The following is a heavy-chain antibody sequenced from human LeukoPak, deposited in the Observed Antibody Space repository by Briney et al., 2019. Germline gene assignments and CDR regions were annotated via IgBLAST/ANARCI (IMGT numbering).Heavy chain of an antibody. CDR3: AKGPDRAAAVSFFDY. Sequence: PGGSLRLSCAASGFTFSSYGMHWVRQAPGKGLEWVAVISYDGSNKYYADSVKGRFTISRDNSKNTLYLQMNSLRAEDTAVYYCAKGPDRAAAVSFFDYWGQGTLVTVSS. D-gene: IGHD6-25*01. V-gene: IGHV3-30*18. J-gene: IGHJ4*02. CDR2: ISYDGSNK. CDR1: GFTFSSYG.